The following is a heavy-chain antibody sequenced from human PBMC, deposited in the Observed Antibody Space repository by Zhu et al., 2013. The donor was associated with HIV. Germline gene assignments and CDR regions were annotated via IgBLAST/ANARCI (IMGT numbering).Heavy chain of an antibody. D-gene: IGHD3-22*01. CDR2: IIPIFGTT. V-gene: IGHV1-69*13. CDR1: GYIFKSYG. Sequence: QVQLVQSGDEVKKPGASLKVSCKASGYIFKSYGMNWVRQAPGQGLEWMGGIIPIFGTTNYAQKFQGRVTITADESTSTAYMELSSLRSEDTAMYYCARGEGSDNTGYWVYWGQGTLVTVSS. CDR3: ARGEGSDNTGYWVY. J-gene: IGHJ4*02.